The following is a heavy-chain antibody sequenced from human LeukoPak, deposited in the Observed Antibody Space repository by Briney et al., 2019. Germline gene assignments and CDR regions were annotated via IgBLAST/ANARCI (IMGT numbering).Heavy chain of an antibody. J-gene: IGHJ5*02. V-gene: IGHV1-69*13. CDR2: IIPLYGAA. CDR3: ARSPGSPMNWFDP. Sequence: ASVKVSCKASGGTFKSNSISWVRQAPGQGLEWVGGIIPLYGAANYAQKFRDRVSITADQSAGTVYMELSSLESDDTAVYYCARSPGSPMNWFDPWGQGTLVTVSS. D-gene: IGHD1-14*01. CDR1: GGTFKSNS.